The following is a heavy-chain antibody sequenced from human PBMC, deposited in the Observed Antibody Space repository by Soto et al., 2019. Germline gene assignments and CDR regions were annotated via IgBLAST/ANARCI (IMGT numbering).Heavy chain of an antibody. V-gene: IGHV1-69*01. CDR2: IIPIFGTA. D-gene: IGHD6-6*01. Sequence: QVQLVQSGAEVKKPGSSVKVSCTASGGTFSSYAISWVRQAPGQGLEWMGGIIPIFGTANYAQKFQGRVTITADESTSTAYMELSSLRSEDTAVYYCARSSYSSSSGIGWFDPWGQGTLVTVSS. J-gene: IGHJ5*02. CDR3: ARSSYSSSSGIGWFDP. CDR1: GGTFSSYA.